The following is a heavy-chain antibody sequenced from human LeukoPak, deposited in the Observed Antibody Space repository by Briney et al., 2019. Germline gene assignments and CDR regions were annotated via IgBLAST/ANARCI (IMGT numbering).Heavy chain of an antibody. V-gene: IGHV1-46*01. CDR1: GFTFTSYY. D-gene: IGHD4-23*01. J-gene: IGHJ4*02. Sequence: GGSLRLSCAASGFTFTSYYMHWVRQAPGQGLEWMGIINPSGGSTSYAQKFQGRVTMTRDTSTSTVYMELSSLRSEDTAVYYCARDLFQEGGGNAPFDYWGQGTLVTVSS. CDR2: INPSGGST. CDR3: ARDLFQEGGGNAPFDY.